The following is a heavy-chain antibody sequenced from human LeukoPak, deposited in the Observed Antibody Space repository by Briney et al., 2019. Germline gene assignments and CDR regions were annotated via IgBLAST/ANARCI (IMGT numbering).Heavy chain of an antibody. CDR2: ISGRGGST. CDR3: AKEKLGHSGSQIDY. D-gene: IGHD1-26*01. CDR1: GFIFSSYA. V-gene: IGHV3-23*01. Sequence: GGSLRLSCEASGFIFSSYAMSWVRQAPGKGLEWVSAISGRGGSTHYADSVKGRFTISRDNSKNTVHLQMNSLRAEDTAVYYCAKEKLGHSGSQIDYWGQGILVTVSS. J-gene: IGHJ4*02.